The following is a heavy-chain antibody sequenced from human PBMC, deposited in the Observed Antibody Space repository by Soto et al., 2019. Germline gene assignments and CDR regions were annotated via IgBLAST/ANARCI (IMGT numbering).Heavy chain of an antibody. D-gene: IGHD4-17*01. Sequence: QVQLVESGGGVVQPGRSLRLSCAASGFTFSSYGMHWVRQAPGKGLEWVAVIWYDGSNKYYADSVKGRFTISRDNSKNTLYLQMNSLRAEDTAVYYCAREGLSDEQGDYGALLGYFDLWGRGTLVTVSS. CDR1: GFTFSSYG. J-gene: IGHJ2*01. V-gene: IGHV3-33*01. CDR2: IWYDGSNK. CDR3: AREGLSDEQGDYGALLGYFDL.